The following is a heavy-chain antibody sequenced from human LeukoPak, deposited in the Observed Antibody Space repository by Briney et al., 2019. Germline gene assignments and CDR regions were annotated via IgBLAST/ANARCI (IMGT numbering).Heavy chain of an antibody. CDR3: ARGPYRYYYDSSGYFYFFDY. CDR1: GGSFSGYY. Sequence: PSETLSLTCAVYGGSFSGYYWSWIRQPPGKGLEWIEEINHSGSTNYNPSLKSRVTISVDTSKNQFSLKLSSVTAADTAVYYCARGPYRYYYDSSGYFYFFDYWGQGTLVTVSS. D-gene: IGHD3-22*01. CDR2: INHSGST. V-gene: IGHV4-34*01. J-gene: IGHJ4*02.